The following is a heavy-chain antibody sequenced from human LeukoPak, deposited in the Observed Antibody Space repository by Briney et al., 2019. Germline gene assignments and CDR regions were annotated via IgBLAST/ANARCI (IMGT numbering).Heavy chain of an antibody. CDR2: IKSKTDGGTT. D-gene: IGHD3-10*01. Sequence: PGGSLRLSCAASGFTFSDYYISWIRLAPGKGLEWVGRIKSKTDGGTTDYAAPVKGRFTISRDDSKNTLYLQMNSLKTEDTAVYYCTTSIWFGELRSDYWGQGTLVTVSS. J-gene: IGHJ4*02. CDR1: GFTFSDYY. CDR3: TTSIWFGELRSDY. V-gene: IGHV3-15*01.